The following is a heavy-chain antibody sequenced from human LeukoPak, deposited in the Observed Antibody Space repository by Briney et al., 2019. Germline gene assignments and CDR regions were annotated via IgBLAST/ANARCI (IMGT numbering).Heavy chain of an antibody. J-gene: IGHJ5*02. CDR3: ARSNYDSTTFYYHLDL. CDR2: VDVHGQGT. D-gene: IGHD2/OR15-2a*01. CDR1: GFTFSSYW. Sequence: GGSLRLSCAASGFTFSSYWMHWVRQAPGQGPVWVSRVDVHGQGTAYADSVKGRFTISRDNAKNTLSLQMNSLSAEDTAVYYCARSNYDSTTFYYHLDLWGQGTLATVSS. V-gene: IGHV3-74*01.